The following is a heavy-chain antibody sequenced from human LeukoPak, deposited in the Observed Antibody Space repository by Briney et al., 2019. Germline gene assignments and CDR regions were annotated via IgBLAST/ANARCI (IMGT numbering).Heavy chain of an antibody. D-gene: IGHD3-10*01. CDR2: IYPGDSDT. CDR3: ARHSNDLLWFGEPSGGWFDP. CDR1: GYSFTSYW. J-gene: IGHJ5*02. V-gene: IGHV5-51*01. Sequence: GESLKISCKGSGYSFTSYWISWVRQMPGKGLEWMGIIYPGDSDTRYSPSFQGQVTISADKSISTAYLQWSSLKASDTAMYYCARHSNDLLWFGEPSGGWFDPWGQGTLVTVSS.